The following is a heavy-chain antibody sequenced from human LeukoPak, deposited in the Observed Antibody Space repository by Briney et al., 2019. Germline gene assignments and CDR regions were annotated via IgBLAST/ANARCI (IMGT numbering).Heavy chain of an antibody. V-gene: IGHV3-30*18. J-gene: IGHJ4*02. D-gene: IGHD3-10*01. CDR2: ISYDGSNK. CDR3: AKDLNYYGSGGDGFDY. CDR1: GFTFSSYG. Sequence: GGSLRLSCAASGFTFSSYGMHWVRQAPGKGLEWVAVISYDGSNKYYADSVKGRFTISRDNSKNTLYLQMNSLRAEDTAVYYCAKDLNYYGSGGDGFDYWGQGTLVTVSS.